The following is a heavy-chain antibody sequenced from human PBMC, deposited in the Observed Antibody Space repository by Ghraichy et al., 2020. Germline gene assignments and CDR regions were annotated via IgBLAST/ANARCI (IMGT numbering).Heavy chain of an antibody. J-gene: IGHJ4*02. CDR2: IASNVGTT. D-gene: IGHD2-21*01. CDR1: GFTFTSYH. V-gene: IGHV3-23*01. CDR3: ASSKVFAIILDF. Sequence: GESLNISCAASGFTFTSYHMTWVRQAPGKRLEWVSSIASNVGTTYSAGSVKGRFTISRDNSKNTLYLQMNSLRAEDTALHYCASSKVFAIILDFWGQGTLVTV.